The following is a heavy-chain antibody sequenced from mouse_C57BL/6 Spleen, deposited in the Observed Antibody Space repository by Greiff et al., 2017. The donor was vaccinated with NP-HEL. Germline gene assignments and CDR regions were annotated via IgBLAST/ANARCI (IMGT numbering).Heavy chain of an antibody. D-gene: IGHD1-1*01. CDR3: ARRYYGSSYPAWYFDV. J-gene: IGHJ1*03. Sequence: QVQLKQPGAELVRPGSSVKLSCKASGYTFTSYWMHWVKQRPIQGLEWIGNIDPSDSETHYNQKFKDKATLTVDKSSSTAYMQLSSLTSEDSAVYYCARRYYGSSYPAWYFDVWGTGTTVTVSS. CDR2: IDPSDSET. CDR1: GYTFTSYW. V-gene: IGHV1-52*01.